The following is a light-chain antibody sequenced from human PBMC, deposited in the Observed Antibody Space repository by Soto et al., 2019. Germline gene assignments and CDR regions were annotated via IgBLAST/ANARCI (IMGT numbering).Light chain of an antibody. Sequence: EIVLTQSPGTLYWSTGERATLSCRASQSVRSNYLAWYQQKPGQAPRLLIYGASSRATGIPDRFSGTGSGTDFTLTISRLEPEDFAVYYCQQYGGSPYTFGQGTKLEIK. CDR2: GAS. CDR3: QQYGGSPYT. V-gene: IGKV3-20*01. CDR1: QSVRSNY. J-gene: IGKJ2*01.